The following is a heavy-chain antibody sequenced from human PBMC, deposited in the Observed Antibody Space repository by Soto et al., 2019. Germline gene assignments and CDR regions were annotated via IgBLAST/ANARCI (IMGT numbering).Heavy chain of an antibody. D-gene: IGHD6-6*01. CDR1: GFTVSSNY. CDR2: IHSGGST. J-gene: IGHJ5*02. Sequence: GGSLRLSCAASGFTVSSNYMSWVRQAPGKGLEWVSVIHSGGSTYYADSVKGRFNISRHNSKNTLYLQMNSLRAEDTAVYYCARSYPAARGLNWFDPWGQGTLVTVSS. V-gene: IGHV3-53*04. CDR3: ARSYPAARGLNWFDP.